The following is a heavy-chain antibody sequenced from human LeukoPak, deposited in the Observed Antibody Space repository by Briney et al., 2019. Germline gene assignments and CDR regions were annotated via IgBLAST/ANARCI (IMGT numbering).Heavy chain of an antibody. Sequence: PSETLSLTCTVSGGSISTYYWGWIRQPPGKGLEWIGSIYNSGSTNYNPSLKSRVTISINTSKNQFSLKLSSATAADTAVYYCATWGPYSSGWYAYFDYWGQGTLVTVSS. CDR1: GGSISTYY. V-gene: IGHV4-59*12. CDR2: IYNSGST. D-gene: IGHD6-19*01. CDR3: ATWGPYSSGWYAYFDY. J-gene: IGHJ4*02.